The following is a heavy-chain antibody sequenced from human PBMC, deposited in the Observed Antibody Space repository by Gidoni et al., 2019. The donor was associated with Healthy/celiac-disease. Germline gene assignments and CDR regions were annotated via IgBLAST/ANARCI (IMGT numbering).Heavy chain of an antibody. Sequence: QVQLVQSGAEVKKPGASVKVSCKASGYTFTGYYMHWVRQAPGQGLEWMGRINPNSGGTNYAQKFQGRVTMTRDTSISTAYMELSRLRSDDTAVYYCARLYYYGSGSYSSGDYYMDVWGKGTTVTVSS. D-gene: IGHD3-10*01. CDR1: GYTFTGYY. J-gene: IGHJ6*03. CDR3: ARLYYYGSGSYSSGDYYMDV. V-gene: IGHV1-2*06. CDR2: INPNSGGT.